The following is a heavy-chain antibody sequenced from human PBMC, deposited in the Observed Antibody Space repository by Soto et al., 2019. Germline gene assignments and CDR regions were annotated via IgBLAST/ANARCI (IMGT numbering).Heavy chain of an antibody. Sequence: EVQLVESGGGLVQPGGSLRLSCAASGFTFSSYWMSWVRQAPGKGLEWVANIKQDGSEKYYVDSVKGRFTISRDNAKNSLYLQMNSLRAEDTAVYYCARLRYYYDSSGYYRRAYYFDYWGQGTLVTVSS. CDR1: GFTFSSYW. V-gene: IGHV3-7*05. CDR2: IKQDGSEK. CDR3: ARLRYYYDSSGYYRRAYYFDY. J-gene: IGHJ4*02. D-gene: IGHD3-22*01.